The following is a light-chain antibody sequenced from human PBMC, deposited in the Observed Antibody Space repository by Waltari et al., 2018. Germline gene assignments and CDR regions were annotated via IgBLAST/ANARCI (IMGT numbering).Light chain of an antibody. CDR1: QSVGGH. Sequence: EIVLTQSPGTLSVSPGERATLSCWASQSVGGHLAWYQQKRGQAPRLRIYGASTRATGRPDRFRGSGAGTDFSLTISRREPEDFAVYYCQHYVKLPVTFGQGTKVDI. CDR3: QHYVKLPVT. V-gene: IGKV3-20*01. CDR2: GAS. J-gene: IGKJ1*01.